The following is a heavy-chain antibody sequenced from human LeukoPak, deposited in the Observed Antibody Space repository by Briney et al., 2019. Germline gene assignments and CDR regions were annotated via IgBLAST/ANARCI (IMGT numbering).Heavy chain of an antibody. Sequence: GGSLRLSCTASGFTFSSYAMNWVRQAPGKGLEWVSGIGAGGTFTYYADSVKGRFTISRDNAKNSLYLHMNSLRPDDTAVYYCARGRSITILRGVAISDGFDIWGQGTKVTVS. CDR3: ARGRSITILRGVAISDGFDI. CDR2: IGAGGTFT. J-gene: IGHJ3*02. V-gene: IGHV3-21*06. D-gene: IGHD3-10*01. CDR1: GFTFSSYA.